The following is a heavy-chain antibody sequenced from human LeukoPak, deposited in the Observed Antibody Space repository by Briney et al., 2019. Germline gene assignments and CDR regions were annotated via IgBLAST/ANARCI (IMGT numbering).Heavy chain of an antibody. V-gene: IGHV4-39*01. D-gene: IGHD2-21*01. J-gene: IGHJ4*02. CDR3: ARATHIVVVIAGFDY. Sequence: PSETLSLTSTVSGGSISSSSYYWGWIRQPPGKGLEWIGSIYYSGSTYYNPSLKSRVTISVDTSKNQFSLKLSSVTAADTAVYYCARATHIVVVIAGFDYWGQGTLVTVSS. CDR2: IYYSGST. CDR1: GGSISSSSYY.